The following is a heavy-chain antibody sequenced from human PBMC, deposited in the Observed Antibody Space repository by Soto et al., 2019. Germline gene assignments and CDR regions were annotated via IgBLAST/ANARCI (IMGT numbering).Heavy chain of an antibody. CDR2: ISAYNGNT. D-gene: IGHD2-21*02. CDR3: ARATYVVVTAISDY. J-gene: IGHJ4*02. Sequence: ASVKVSCKATGYTFTSYGISWVRQAPGQGLEWMGWISAYNGNTNYAQKLQGRVTMTTDTSTSTAYMELRSLRSDDTAVYYCARATYVVVTAISDYWGQGTLVTVSS. V-gene: IGHV1-18*01. CDR1: GYTFTSYG.